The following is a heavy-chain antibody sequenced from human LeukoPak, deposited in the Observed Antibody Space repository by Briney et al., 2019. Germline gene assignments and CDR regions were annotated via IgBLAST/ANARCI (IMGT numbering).Heavy chain of an antibody. Sequence: PGGSLRLSCAASGFTFSSYAMSWVRQAPGKGLEWVSAISGSGGSTYYADSVKGRFTISRDNSKNTLYLQMNSLRAEDTAVYYCAKAGRELGVYYYMDVWGKGTTVTVSS. CDR1: GFTFSSYA. D-gene: IGHD1-26*01. CDR3: AKAGRELGVYYYMDV. J-gene: IGHJ6*03. V-gene: IGHV3-23*01. CDR2: ISGSGGST.